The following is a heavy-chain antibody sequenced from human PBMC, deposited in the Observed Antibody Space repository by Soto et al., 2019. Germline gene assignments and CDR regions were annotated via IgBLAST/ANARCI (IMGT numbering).Heavy chain of an antibody. J-gene: IGHJ4*02. V-gene: IGHV3-21*01. CDR2: ISSSSSYI. Sequence: GGSLRLCCAASGFTFSSYSMNWVRQAPGKGLEWVSSISSSSSYIYYADSVKGRFTISRDNAKNSLYLQMNSLRAEDTAVYYCARVRHWNDVDYWAQGNLVTVSS. CDR3: ARVRHWNDVDY. CDR1: GFTFSSYS. D-gene: IGHD1-1*01.